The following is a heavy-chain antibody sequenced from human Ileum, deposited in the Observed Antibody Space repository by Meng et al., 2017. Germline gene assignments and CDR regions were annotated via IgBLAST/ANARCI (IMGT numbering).Heavy chain of an antibody. V-gene: IGHV4-4*02. CDR3: ATNKNKKIDY. J-gene: IGHJ4*02. D-gene: IGHD2/OR15-2a*01. CDR1: GDSISSSNW. CDR2: IFHTGST. Sequence: VQLREAGPGLVGPSGTLSLTCVVSGDSISSSNWWNWVRQPPGKGLEWIGEIFHTGSTNYNPSLKSRVTISADKSKNQFSLNLSSVTAADTAVYYCATNKNKKIDYWGQGTLVTVSS.